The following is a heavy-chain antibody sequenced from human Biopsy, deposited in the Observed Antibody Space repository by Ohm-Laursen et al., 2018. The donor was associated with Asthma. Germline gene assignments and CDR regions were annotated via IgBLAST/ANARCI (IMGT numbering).Heavy chain of an antibody. V-gene: IGHV4-34*01. J-gene: IGHJ6*02. CDR1: PGSFSGFF. CDR3: ARGPELDV. CDR2: TNERGVT. Sequence: PSQTLSLTCDVYPGSFSGFFWTWIRQSPGKGLEWIGETNERGVTNNNPSLKNRVIISIDTYWNRVSLKLTSVTAADTAVYYCARGPELDVWGQGTTVTVSS.